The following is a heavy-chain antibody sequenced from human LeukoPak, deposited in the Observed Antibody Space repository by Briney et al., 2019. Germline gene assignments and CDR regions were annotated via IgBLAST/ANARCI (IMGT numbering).Heavy chain of an antibody. V-gene: IGHV1-2*06. Sequence: RASVKVSCKASGYTFTGYYMHLVRQAPGQGLEWMGRISPNSGGTNYAQKFQGRVTMTRDTSISTAYMELSRLRSDDTAVYYCARLRPYDSSGYCDYWGQGTLVTVSS. CDR3: ARLRPYDSSGYCDY. D-gene: IGHD3-22*01. J-gene: IGHJ4*02. CDR2: ISPNSGGT. CDR1: GYTFTGYY.